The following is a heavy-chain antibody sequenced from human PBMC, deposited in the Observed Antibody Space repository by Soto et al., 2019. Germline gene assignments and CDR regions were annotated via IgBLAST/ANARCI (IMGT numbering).Heavy chain of an antibody. CDR2: INPMGGST. CDR3: ARDLAAGDL. CDR1: GYTFINYY. V-gene: IGHV1-46*01. D-gene: IGHD6-13*01. J-gene: IGHJ5*02. Sequence: QEQLVQSGAEVKEPGASVKMSCLASGYTFINYYIHWVRQAPGQGLEWMAIINPMGGSTNYAQEFQCRVTLNSDTSSSTVYMELSSLRFEDPALFYCARDLAAGDLWGQGTLVTVSS.